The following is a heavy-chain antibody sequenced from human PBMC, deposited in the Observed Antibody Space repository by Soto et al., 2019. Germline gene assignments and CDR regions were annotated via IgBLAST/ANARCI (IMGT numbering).Heavy chain of an antibody. Sequence: PGGSLRLSCAASGFTFSDHYVDWVRQAPGKGLEWVGRARNKANSYSTDYGASVKGRFTVSRDDSKNSVYLQMNSLKTEDTAVYYCTRALKGGSWINFASWGQGTLATVP. V-gene: IGHV3-72*01. CDR1: GFTFSDHY. D-gene: IGHD2-2*03. J-gene: IGHJ4*02. CDR3: TRALKGGSWINFAS. CDR2: ARNKANSYST.